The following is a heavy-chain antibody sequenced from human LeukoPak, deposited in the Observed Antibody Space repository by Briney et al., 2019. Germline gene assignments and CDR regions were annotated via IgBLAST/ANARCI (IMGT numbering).Heavy chain of an antibody. J-gene: IGHJ4*02. Sequence: GASVKVSCKASGYTFTNYDISWVRQAPGQGLEWMGWISAYNGNTNYTQNLQGRVTMTTDTSTSTAYMELRSLTSDDTAVYYCARMAYGGNFFDYWGQGTLVSVSS. CDR2: ISAYNGNT. CDR1: GYTFTNYD. V-gene: IGHV1-18*01. D-gene: IGHD3-16*01. CDR3: ARMAYGGNFFDY.